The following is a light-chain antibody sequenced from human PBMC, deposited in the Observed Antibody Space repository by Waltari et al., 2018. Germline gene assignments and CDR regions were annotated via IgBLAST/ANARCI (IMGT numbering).Light chain of an antibody. CDR2: LCS. J-gene: IGKJ5*01. V-gene: IGKV2-28*01. Sequence: DIVMIQSPLSLPVTPGEPASISCRSSQSLLHSNGYNYLDWYLQKPGQSPQLLIYLCSNRASGVPDRFSGSGSGTDFTLKISRVEAEDVGVYYCMQALQTPITFGQGTRLEIK. CDR1: QSLLHSNGYNY. CDR3: MQALQTPIT.